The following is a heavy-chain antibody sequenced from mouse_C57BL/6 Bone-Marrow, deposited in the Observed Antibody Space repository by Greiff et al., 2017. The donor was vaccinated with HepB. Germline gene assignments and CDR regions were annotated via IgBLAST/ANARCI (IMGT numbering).Heavy chain of an antibody. J-gene: IGHJ4*01. V-gene: IGHV1-42*01. D-gene: IGHD2-3*01. CDR3: ARGGLLLYAMDY. Sequence: VQLKESGPELVKPGASVKISCKASGYSFTGYYMNWVKQSPEKSLEWIGEINPSTGGTTYNQKFKAKATLTVDKSSSTAYMQLKSLTSEDSAVYYCARGGLLLYAMDYWGQGTSVTVSS. CDR2: INPSTGGT. CDR1: GYSFTGYY.